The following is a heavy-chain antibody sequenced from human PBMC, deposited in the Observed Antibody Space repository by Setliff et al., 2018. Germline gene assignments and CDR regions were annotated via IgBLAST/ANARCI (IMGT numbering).Heavy chain of an antibody. J-gene: IGHJ4*02. V-gene: IGHV1-58*02. CDR2: IVVGSGNT. CDR3: AADPYYYDSSGYYPSFDY. D-gene: IGHD3-22*01. Sequence: ASVKVYCKASGFTFTSSAMQWVRQARGQRLEWIGWIVVGSGNTNYAQKFQERVTITRDMSTSTAYMELSSLRSEDTAVYYCAADPYYYDSSGYYPSFDYWGQGTLVTVSS. CDR1: GFTFTSSA.